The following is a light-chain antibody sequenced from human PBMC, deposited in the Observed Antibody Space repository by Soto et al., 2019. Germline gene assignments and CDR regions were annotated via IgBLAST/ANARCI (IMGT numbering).Light chain of an antibody. J-gene: IGKJ4*01. CDR1: QAISSY. V-gene: IGKV1-27*01. Sequence: DIQLTQSPSSLSASVGDRVTITCRASQAISSYLAWYQQKPGKVPELLIYATSTLQSGAPSRFSGSGSGTDFTLTISSLQPEDVATYYCYKYNHAPTFGGGTKVEI. CDR3: YKYNHAPT. CDR2: ATS.